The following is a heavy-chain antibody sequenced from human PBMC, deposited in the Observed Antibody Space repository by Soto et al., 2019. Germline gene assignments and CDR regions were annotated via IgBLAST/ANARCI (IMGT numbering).Heavy chain of an antibody. CDR1: GFTFSSYA. V-gene: IGHV3-23*01. J-gene: IGHJ3*02. D-gene: IGHD3-10*01. CDR2: ISGSGGST. Sequence: EVQLLESGGGLVQPGGSLRLSCAASGFTFSSYAMSWVRQAPGKGLEWVSAISGSGGSTYYADSVKGRFTFSRHNSKNTLCLQMNSPRAEDTAVYYCAKLTGCFGPFDIWGQGTMVTVSS. CDR3: AKLTGCFGPFDI.